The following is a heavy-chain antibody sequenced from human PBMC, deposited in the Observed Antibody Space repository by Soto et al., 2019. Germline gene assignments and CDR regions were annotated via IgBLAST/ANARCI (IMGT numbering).Heavy chain of an antibody. D-gene: IGHD6-19*01. Sequence: EVQLVESGGGLVQPGGSLRLSCAASGFTVSSNYMSWVRQAPGKGLEWVSVIYSGGSTYYADPVKGRFTISRHNSKNTLYLQMNSLRAEDTAVYYCARGWRTDRDYFDYWGQGTLVTVSS. CDR3: ARGWRTDRDYFDY. CDR1: GFTVSSNY. CDR2: IYSGGST. J-gene: IGHJ4*02. V-gene: IGHV3-53*04.